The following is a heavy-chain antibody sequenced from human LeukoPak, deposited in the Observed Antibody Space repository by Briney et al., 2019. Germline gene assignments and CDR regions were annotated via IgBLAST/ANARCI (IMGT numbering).Heavy chain of an antibody. V-gene: IGHV1-2*02. D-gene: IGHD6-19*01. CDR3: ASGYSSGWAGDY. CDR1: GYTFTAYY. J-gene: IGHJ4*02. Sequence: ASVKVSCKASGYTFTAYYLYWVRQAPGQGLEWMGWINPNSGGTNYVQKFQGRVTMTRDTSINTAYMELRRLRSDDTAVYCCASGYSSGWAGDYWGQGTLVTVSS. CDR2: INPNSGGT.